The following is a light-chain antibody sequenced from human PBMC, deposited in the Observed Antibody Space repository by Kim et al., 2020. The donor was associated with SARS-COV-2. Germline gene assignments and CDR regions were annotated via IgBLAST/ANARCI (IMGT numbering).Light chain of an antibody. J-gene: IGLJ2*01. V-gene: IGLV2-23*02. CDR2: EVT. CDR1: SRDVGSYNL. Sequence: SITISCTGTSRDVGSYNLVSWYQQHPGKAPKLVIYEVTKRPSGISNRFSGSKSGNTASLTISGLQAEAEADYYCCSYAHSTTFGVVFGGGTQLTVL. CDR3: CSYAHSTTFGVV.